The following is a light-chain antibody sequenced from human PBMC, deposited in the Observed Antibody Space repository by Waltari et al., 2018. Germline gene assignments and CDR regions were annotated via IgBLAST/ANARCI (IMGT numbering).Light chain of an antibody. J-gene: IGKJ2*01. V-gene: IGKV3-20*01. Sequence: EIVLTQSPGTLSLSPGERATLSCRASQSVSSSYLAWYQQKPGQAPRLLIYGASSRATGIPDRFSGSGSGTDFTLTISRLEPEDFATYSCQQSYTTPYTFGQGTELEI. CDR3: QQSYTTPYT. CDR2: GAS. CDR1: QSVSSSY.